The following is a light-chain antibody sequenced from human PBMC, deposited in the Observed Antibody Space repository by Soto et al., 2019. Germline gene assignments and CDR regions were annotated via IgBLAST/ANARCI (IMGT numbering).Light chain of an antibody. V-gene: IGLV2-23*02. CDR1: SSDVAFYNH. Sequence: QSALTQPASVSGSPGQSITISCTGTSSDVAFYNHVSWYQQHPGKAPKLLIYEVNNRPSGVSHRFSGSKSGNKASLTISGLQAEDEANYYCCSYAGGTTWVFGGGTKVTVL. CDR2: EVN. CDR3: CSYAGGTTWV. J-gene: IGLJ3*02.